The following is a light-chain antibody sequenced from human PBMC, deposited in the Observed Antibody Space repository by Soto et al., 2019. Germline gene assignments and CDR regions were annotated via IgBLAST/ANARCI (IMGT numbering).Light chain of an antibody. CDR3: QRPGT. J-gene: IGKJ3*01. Sequence: EIVLTQSPGTLSLSPGERATLSCRASQSADGRFLAWYQHKPGQAPRLLIYGVSSRATGIPDRFSGSGSGTDFTLTITRLEPEDSDVYYCQRPGTFGHGTRLEIK. V-gene: IGKV3-20*01. CDR1: QSADGRF. CDR2: GVS.